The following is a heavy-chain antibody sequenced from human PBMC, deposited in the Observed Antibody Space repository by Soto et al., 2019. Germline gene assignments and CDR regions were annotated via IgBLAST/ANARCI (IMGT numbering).Heavy chain of an antibody. V-gene: IGHV3-33*01. CDR3: AREKLYDILTGLYYYYGMDV. D-gene: IGHD3-9*01. CDR2: IWYDGSNK. J-gene: IGHJ6*02. Sequence: PGGSLRLSCAASGFTFSSYGMHWVRQAPGKALEWVAVIWYDGSNKYYADSVKGRFTISRDNSKNTLYLQMNSLRAEDTAVYYCAREKLYDILTGLYYYYGMDVWGQGTTVTVSS. CDR1: GFTFSSYG.